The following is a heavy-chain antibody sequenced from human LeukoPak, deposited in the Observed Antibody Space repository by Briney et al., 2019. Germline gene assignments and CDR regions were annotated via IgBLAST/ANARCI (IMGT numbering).Heavy chain of an antibody. CDR3: AKAPVDSSGYYYTFYFDH. V-gene: IGHV3-23*01. CDR1: GFSFSSYA. Sequence: GGSLRLSCATSGFSFSSYAMSWVRQAPGKGLEWVSVLSGSGGSTYYADSVKGRFTISRDNSKNTLYLQMNSLRAEDTAVYYCAKAPVDSSGYYYTFYFDHWGQGTLVTVSS. D-gene: IGHD3-22*01. CDR2: LSGSGGST. J-gene: IGHJ4*02.